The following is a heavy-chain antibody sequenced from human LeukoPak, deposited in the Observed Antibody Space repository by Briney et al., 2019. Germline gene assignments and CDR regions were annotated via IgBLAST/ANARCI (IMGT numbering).Heavy chain of an antibody. V-gene: IGHV3-7*01. CDR3: ARAGSTYGYQK. CDR1: GFTFNIYH. D-gene: IGHD5-18*01. J-gene: IGHJ4*02. Sequence: GGSLRLSCSASGFTFNIYHMSWVRQAPGKGLEWVANIKQDGSEKYYVDSVRGRFTVSRDNAKNSLSLQMNSPRVEDTAVYYCARAGSTYGYQKWGQGTLVTVSS. CDR2: IKQDGSEK.